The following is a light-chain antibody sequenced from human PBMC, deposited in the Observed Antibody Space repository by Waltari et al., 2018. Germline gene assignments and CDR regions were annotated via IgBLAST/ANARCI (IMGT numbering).Light chain of an antibody. Sequence: QSALTQPASVSGSPGQSITISCTGTSSDVGGYNYVSWYQQHPGKAPKLMIYEVRNRPAGVSNRFSGSKSGNTASLTSSGLQAEDEADYYCSSYTSSSTRVFGGGTKLTVL. V-gene: IGLV2-14*01. CDR3: SSYTSSSTRV. CDR1: SSDVGGYNY. J-gene: IGLJ2*01. CDR2: EVR.